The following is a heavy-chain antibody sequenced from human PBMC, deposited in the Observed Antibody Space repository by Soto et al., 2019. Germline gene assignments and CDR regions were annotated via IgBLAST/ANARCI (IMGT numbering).Heavy chain of an antibody. CDR3: ARPRYSFGTSGYYTFDY. Sequence: LSLTCSVSGDFISNTTYYWGWVRQAPGKGLEWVGSIYFSGSGTSHYNPSLKSRVTISVDTSKNQFSLKLTSVTAADTAVYYCARPRYSFGTSGYYTFDYWGQGTLVTVSS. CDR2: IYFSGSGTS. J-gene: IGHJ4*02. V-gene: IGHV4-39*01. CDR1: GDFISNTTYY. D-gene: IGHD3-3*01.